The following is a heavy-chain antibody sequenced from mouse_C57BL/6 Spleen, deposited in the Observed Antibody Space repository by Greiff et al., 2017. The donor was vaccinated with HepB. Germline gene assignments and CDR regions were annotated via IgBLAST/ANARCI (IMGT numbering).Heavy chain of an antibody. J-gene: IGHJ1*03. V-gene: IGHV1-62-2*01. CDR1: GYTFTEYT. D-gene: IGHD2-5*01. Sequence: QVQLQQSGAELVKPGASVKLSCKASGYTFTEYTIHWVKQRSGQGLEWIGWFYPGSGSIKYNEKFKDKATLTADKSSSTVYMELSRLTSEDSAVYFCARHEEPRRRAYYSNYDWYFDVWGTGTTVTVSS. CDR2: FYPGSGSI. CDR3: ARHEEPRRRAYYSNYDWYFDV.